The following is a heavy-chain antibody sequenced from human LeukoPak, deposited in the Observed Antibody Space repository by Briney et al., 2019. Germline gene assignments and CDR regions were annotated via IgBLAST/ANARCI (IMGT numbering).Heavy chain of an antibody. CDR1: GGSISSYY. J-gene: IGHJ3*02. CDR3: ARPKKKGWYGAFDI. V-gene: IGHV4-59*01. CDR2: IYYSGST. D-gene: IGHD6-19*01. Sequence: SETLSLTCTVSGGSISSYYWSWIRQPPGKGLEWIGYIYYSGSTNYNPSLKSRVTISVDTSKNQFSLKLSSVTAADTAVYYCARPKKKGWYGAFDIWGQGTMVTVSS.